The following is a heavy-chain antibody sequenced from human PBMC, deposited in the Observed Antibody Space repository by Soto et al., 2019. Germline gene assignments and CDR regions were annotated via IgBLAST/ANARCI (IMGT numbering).Heavy chain of an antibody. D-gene: IGHD3-22*01. CDR2: IFHSGTT. CDR1: GASIIGSDW. V-gene: IGHV4-4*02. J-gene: IGHJ4*02. Sequence: PSETLSLTCTVSGASIIGSDWWSWVRQTPEKGLEWIGEIFHSGTTNYHPSLKSRVTISQDKSKNQFSLNLTSVTAADTAVYSCVRMSVVGYFDYWGRGSLVTVS. CDR3: VRMSVVGYFDY.